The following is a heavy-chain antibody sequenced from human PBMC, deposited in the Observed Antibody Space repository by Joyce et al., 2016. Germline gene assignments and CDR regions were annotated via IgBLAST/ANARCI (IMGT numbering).Heavy chain of an antibody. CDR1: GGAISSGDYY. D-gene: IGHD3-16*02. CDR2: IYNSGSI. J-gene: IGHJ5*02. CDR3: ARLKSSSFNCLDA. Sequence: QVQLQESGPGLVEPSQTLSLPCTVSGGAISSGDYYWNWIRQSPGKGLEWIGYIYNSGSIYYKPSLESRITMSIDTSKNQFSLKLHSVTAADSAVYYCARLKSSSFNCLDAWGQGTLVTVS. V-gene: IGHV4-30-4*01.